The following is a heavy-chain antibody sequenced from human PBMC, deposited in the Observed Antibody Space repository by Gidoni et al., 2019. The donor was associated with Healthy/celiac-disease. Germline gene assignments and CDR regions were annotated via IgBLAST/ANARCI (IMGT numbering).Heavy chain of an antibody. CDR2: ILGGGTT. CDR3: AKDRIPDSMWNFDH. D-gene: IGHD1-7*01. CDR1: GFRVSSYT. V-gene: IGHV3-23*01. Sequence: EVQLLESGGGLVQPGGSLTLSCAASGFRVSSYTMNWVRQAPGKETEWVSGILGGGTTYYADSVSGRFTVSKDNSNNILYLHMNSLRAEDTATYYCAKDRIPDSMWNFDHWGQGALVTVSS. J-gene: IGHJ4*02.